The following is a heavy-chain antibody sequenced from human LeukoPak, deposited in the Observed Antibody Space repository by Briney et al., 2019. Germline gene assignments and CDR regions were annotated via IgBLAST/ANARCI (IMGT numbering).Heavy chain of an antibody. CDR2: ISYDGSNK. CDR3: ARDRGVAVAVYYFDY. V-gene: IGHV3-30-3*01. J-gene: IGHJ4*02. CDR1: GFTFSSYA. Sequence: GRSLRLSCAASGFTFSSYAMHWVRQAPGKGLEWVAVISYDGSNKYYADSVKGRFTISRDNSKNTLYLQMNSLRAEDTAAYYCARDRGVAVAVYYFDYWGQGTLVTVSS. D-gene: IGHD6-19*01.